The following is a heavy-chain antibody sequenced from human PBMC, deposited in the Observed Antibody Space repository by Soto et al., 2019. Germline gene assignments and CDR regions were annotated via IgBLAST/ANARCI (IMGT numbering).Heavy chain of an antibody. CDR1: GFTFSSYA. J-gene: IGHJ4*02. D-gene: IGHD3-9*01. V-gene: IGHV3-23*01. CDR3: LRVHPLDYDILTGYAPFDY. Sequence: GGSLRLSCAASGFTFSSYAMSWVRQAPGKGLEWVSAISGSGGSTYYADSVKGRFTISRDNSKNTLYLQMNSLRAEDTAVYYCLRVHPLDYDILTGYAPFDYWGQGTLVTVSS. CDR2: ISGSGGST.